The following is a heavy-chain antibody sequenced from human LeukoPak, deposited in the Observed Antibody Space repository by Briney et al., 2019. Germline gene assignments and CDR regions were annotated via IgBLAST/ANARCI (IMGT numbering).Heavy chain of an antibody. Sequence: SQTLSLTCAISGDSVSSNSAAWGWIRQSPSRVLEWLGRRYYRYKWYNEYAVAVKSRITISTDTSKNQFSLQVNSVTPEDTAVYYCARGVAATGLTDWGQGTLVTVSS. J-gene: IGHJ4*02. CDR1: GDSVSSNSAA. D-gene: IGHD1-26*01. CDR2: RYYRYKWYN. CDR3: ARGVAATGLTD. V-gene: IGHV6-1*01.